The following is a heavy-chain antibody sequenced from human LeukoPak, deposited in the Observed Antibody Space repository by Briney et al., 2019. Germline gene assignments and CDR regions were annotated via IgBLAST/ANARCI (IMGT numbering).Heavy chain of an antibody. D-gene: IGHD1-26*01. V-gene: IGHV3-48*02. Sequence: HPGGSLRLPCAASGFIFINYDMNWVRQAPGKGLEWVSYISPSGATISYADSVKGRFTISRDKAKNSLYLQMNSLRDDDTAVYYCARSVGGTAADLDYWGQGTLVTVSS. CDR2: ISPSGATI. J-gene: IGHJ4*02. CDR1: GFIFINYD. CDR3: ARSVGGTAADLDY.